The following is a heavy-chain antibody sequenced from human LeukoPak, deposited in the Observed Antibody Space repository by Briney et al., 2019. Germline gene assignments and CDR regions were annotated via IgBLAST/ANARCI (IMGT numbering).Heavy chain of an antibody. J-gene: IGHJ3*02. D-gene: IGHD4-17*01. CDR1: GFTVSSNY. CDR2: IYSGGST. CDR3: ARSYGDYDAFDI. Sequence: GGSLRLSCAASGFTVSSNYMSWVRQAPGKGLEWVSVIYSGGSTYYADSVKGRFTISRDNSKNTLYLQMNSLRAEGTAVYYCARSYGDYDAFDIWGQGTMVTVSS. V-gene: IGHV3-53*01.